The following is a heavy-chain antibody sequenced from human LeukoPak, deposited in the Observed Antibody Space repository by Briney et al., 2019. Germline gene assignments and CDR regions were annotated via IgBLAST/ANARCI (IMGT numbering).Heavy chain of an antibody. CDR1: GLTFNSFA. J-gene: IGHJ3*01. Sequence: PGGSLRLSCTASGLTFNSFAMTWVRQAPGKGLEWVSAIGSSGSTAFYGDPAKGRFTISRDNSKNTVYLQMTSLRVEDTAIYYCAKDRYYDSGDAFDLWGQGTMVTVSS. V-gene: IGHV3-23*01. CDR3: AKDRYYDSGDAFDL. CDR2: IGSSGSTA. D-gene: IGHD3-22*01.